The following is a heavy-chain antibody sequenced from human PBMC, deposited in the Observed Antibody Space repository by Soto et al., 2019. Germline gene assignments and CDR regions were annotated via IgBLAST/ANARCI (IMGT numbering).Heavy chain of an antibody. Sequence: PSETLSLTCTVSGGSISRNAHFWGWIRQPPGKGLEWIGSIYYTGSTYYNPSLKSRLTLSVDTSNNQFSLRLNSVTAADTAVYYCVGVTSTRPILVYWGQGTLVTVSS. J-gene: IGHJ4*02. D-gene: IGHD2-21*02. CDR3: VGVTSTRPILVY. V-gene: IGHV4-39*01. CDR1: GGSISRNAHF. CDR2: IYYTGST.